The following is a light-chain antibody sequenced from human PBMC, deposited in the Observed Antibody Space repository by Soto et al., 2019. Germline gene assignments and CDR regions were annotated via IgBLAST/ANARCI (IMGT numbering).Light chain of an antibody. CDR2: EAS. CDR1: ESIDTW. J-gene: IGKJ1*01. CDR3: QHYNNYWGT. V-gene: IGKV1-5*03. Sequence: DIQMTQSPPTLSASIGDRVTIACRASESIDTWLAWYQQKPGTAPKLMIYEASTLEDGVPSRFSGAGSGPEFTLTLNSLQPDDFVTYYCQHYNNYWGTFGQGTKVDIK.